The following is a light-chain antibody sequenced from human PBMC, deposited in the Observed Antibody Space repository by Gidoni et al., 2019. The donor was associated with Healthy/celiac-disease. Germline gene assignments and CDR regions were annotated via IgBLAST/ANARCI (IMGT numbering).Light chain of an antibody. V-gene: IGKV3-20*01. CDR1: QSVSSSY. CDR3: QQSGSSPMYT. Sequence: EIVLTQAPGTLSLSPGERATLSCRASQSVSSSYLAGYQQKPGQAPRLLIYGASSRATGIPDRFSGSGSGTDFTLTISRLEPEDFAVYFCQQSGSSPMYTFGQGTKLEIK. J-gene: IGKJ2*01. CDR2: GAS.